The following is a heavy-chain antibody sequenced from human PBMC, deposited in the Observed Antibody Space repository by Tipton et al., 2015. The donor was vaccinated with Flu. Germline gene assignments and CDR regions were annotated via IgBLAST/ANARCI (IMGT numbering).Heavy chain of an antibody. V-gene: IGHV4-59*01. CDR2: IYYSGST. J-gene: IGHJ4*02. CDR1: GGSISGYY. Sequence: LRLSCTVSGGSISGYYWTWIRQPPGKGLEWIGYIYYSGSTNYNPSLKSRVTISVDTSKNQFSLKLSSVTAADTAVYYCATEYRGGGNRYYFDYWGQGTLATVPS. D-gene: IGHD4-23*01. CDR3: ATEYRGGGNRYYFDY.